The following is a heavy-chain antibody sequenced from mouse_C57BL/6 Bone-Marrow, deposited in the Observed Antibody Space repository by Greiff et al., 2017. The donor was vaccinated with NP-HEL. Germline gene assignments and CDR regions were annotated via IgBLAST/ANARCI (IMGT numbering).Heavy chain of an antibody. V-gene: IGHV1-55*01. D-gene: IGHD2-4*01. J-gene: IGHJ3*01. CDR1: GYTFTSYW. CDR3: ARGCYDYDGGFAY. Sequence: VQLQQSGAELVKPGASVKMSCKASGYTFTSYWITWVKQRPGQGLEWIGDIYPGSGSTNYNEKFKSKATLTVDTSSSTAYMQLSSLTSEDSAVYYCARGCYDYDGGFAYWGQGTLVTVSA. CDR2: IYPGSGST.